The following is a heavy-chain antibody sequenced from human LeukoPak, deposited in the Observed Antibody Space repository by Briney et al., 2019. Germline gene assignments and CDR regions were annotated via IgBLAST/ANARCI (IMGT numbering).Heavy chain of an antibody. CDR2: IIPIFGTA. CDR1: GGTFSSYA. J-gene: IGHJ5*02. D-gene: IGHD6-19*01. V-gene: IGHV1-69*05. CDR3: ARDRSGWYFKWFDP. Sequence: SVKVSCKASGGTFSSYAISWVRQAPGQGLEWMGGIIPIFGTANYAQKFQGRVTITTDESTSTAYMELSSLRSEDTAVYYCARDRSGWYFKWFDPWGQGTLVTVSS.